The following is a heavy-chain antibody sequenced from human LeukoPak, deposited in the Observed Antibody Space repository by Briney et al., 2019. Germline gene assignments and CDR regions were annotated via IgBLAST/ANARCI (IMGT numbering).Heavy chain of an antibody. CDR1: GYTFTSYY. J-gene: IGHJ4*02. CDR2: INPSGGST. V-gene: IGHV1-46*01. D-gene: IGHD4-17*01. Sequence: ASVKVSCKASGYTFTSYYMHWVRPAPGQGLEWMGIINPSGGSTSYAQKFQGRVTMTRDTTTRTVYMKLSSLRSEDTAVYYSARAKVTSLPYFDYGGQGTLVTASS. CDR3: ARAKVTSLPYFDY.